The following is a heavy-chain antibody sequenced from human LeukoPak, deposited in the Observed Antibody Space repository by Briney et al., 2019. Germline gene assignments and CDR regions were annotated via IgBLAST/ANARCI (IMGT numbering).Heavy chain of an antibody. CDR1: GFTVSGNY. J-gene: IGHJ6*02. Sequence: PGGSLRLSCAASGFTVSGNYMSWVRQAPGKGRGWVSLLYSGGSTYYADSVKGRFSISRDNSKNTLYLQMNSLRAEDTAVYYCASRDKGYYYGMDVWRQGTTVTVSS. CDR3: ASRDKGYYYGMDV. V-gene: IGHV3-66*01. CDR2: LYSGGST. D-gene: IGHD5-24*01.